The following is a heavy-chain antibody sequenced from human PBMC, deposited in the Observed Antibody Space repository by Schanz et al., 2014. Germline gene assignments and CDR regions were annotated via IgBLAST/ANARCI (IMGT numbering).Heavy chain of an antibody. CDR3: ARSPHYRERKQRSARPTTTNL. D-gene: IGHD1-26*01. J-gene: IGHJ4*02. Sequence: EVQLVESGGGLVQPGGSLIISCSASGFTFSDYALLWVRQAPGKGLEYVSAITSDGGGTYYADSVKGRFIISRDTSRNMLFLQMSSLTSDDTAVYYCARSPHYRERKQRSARPTTTNLWGQGTLVTVFS. CDR1: GFTFSDYA. V-gene: IGHV3-64D*06. CDR2: ITSDGGGT.